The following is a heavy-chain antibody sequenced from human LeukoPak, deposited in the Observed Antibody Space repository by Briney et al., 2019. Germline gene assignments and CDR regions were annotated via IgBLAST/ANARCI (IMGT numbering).Heavy chain of an antibody. D-gene: IGHD2/OR15-2a*01. V-gene: IGHV1-46*01. J-gene: IGHJ6*03. CDR1: GYTFTSYY. CDR3: ARDRTDLYGYYYYYMDV. Sequence: ASVKVSCKASGYTFTSYYMHWVRQAPGQGLEWMGIINPSGGSTSYAQKFQGRVTMTRDMSTSTVYMELSSLRSEDTAVYYCARDRTDLYGYYYYYMDVWGKGTTVTVSS. CDR2: INPSGGST.